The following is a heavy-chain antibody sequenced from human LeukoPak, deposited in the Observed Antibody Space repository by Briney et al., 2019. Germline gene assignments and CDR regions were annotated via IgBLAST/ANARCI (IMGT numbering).Heavy chain of an antibody. Sequence: GRSLRLSCAASGFTFSSYWMNWARRAPGKGLEWVANIKQDGTEEYYVDSVRGRFSISKDNAKNSLYLQMNSLRAEDTAVYYCARDPCHGALDYWGQGALVTVSS. CDR3: ARDPCHGALDY. D-gene: IGHD2-2*01. J-gene: IGHJ4*02. CDR2: IKQDGTEE. V-gene: IGHV3-7*03. CDR1: GFTFSSYW.